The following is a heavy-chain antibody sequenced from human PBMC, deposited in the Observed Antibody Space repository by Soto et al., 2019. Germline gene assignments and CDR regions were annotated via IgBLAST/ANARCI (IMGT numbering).Heavy chain of an antibody. CDR2: IYPYDSDT. Sequence: PGESLKISCQGSGCSFNSFWIGWVRQKPGQGLEWMGRIYPYDSDTRYSPSFQGQVTISADKSINTAYLQWSSLKASDTATYYCARRLGSDWYDHYYGMNVWGQGTTVTVSS. V-gene: IGHV5-51*01. CDR1: GCSFNSFW. D-gene: IGHD6-19*01. CDR3: ARRLGSDWYDHYYGMNV. J-gene: IGHJ6*02.